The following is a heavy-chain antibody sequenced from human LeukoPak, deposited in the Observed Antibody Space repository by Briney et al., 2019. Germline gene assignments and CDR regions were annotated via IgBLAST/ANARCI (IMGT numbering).Heavy chain of an antibody. CDR1: GFTVSNNY. J-gene: IGHJ4*02. Sequence: GSLRLSCAASGFTVSNNYMSWVRQPPGKGLEWIGEIYHSGSTNYNPSLKSRVTISVDKSKNQFSLKLSSVTAADTAVYYCARAAGIAVAGSFDYWGQGTLVTVSS. CDR2: IYHSGST. D-gene: IGHD6-19*01. V-gene: IGHV4-4*02. CDR3: ARAAGIAVAGSFDY.